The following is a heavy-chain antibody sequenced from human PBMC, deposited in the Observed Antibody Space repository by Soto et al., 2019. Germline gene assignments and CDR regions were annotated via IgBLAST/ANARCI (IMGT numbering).Heavy chain of an antibody. D-gene: IGHD3-22*01. Sequence: LSLSCAVSGFTFSSYVMSWVRQAPGKGLEWVSAISGSGGSTYYADSVKGQFTISRDNSKNTLYLQMNSLRADDTAVYYCAKVGYYDSSGHNWFDPWGQGTLVTVSS. CDR1: GFTFSSYV. CDR2: ISGSGGST. CDR3: AKVGYYDSSGHNWFDP. V-gene: IGHV3-23*01. J-gene: IGHJ5*02.